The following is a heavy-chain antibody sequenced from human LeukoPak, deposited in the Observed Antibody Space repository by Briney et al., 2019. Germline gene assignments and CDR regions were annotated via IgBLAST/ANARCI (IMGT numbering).Heavy chain of an antibody. CDR3: AKGVRSTMVRGAFDI. V-gene: IGHV3-21*01. Sequence: PGGSLRLSCAASGFTFSSYSMHWVRQAPGKGLEWVSSISSNGSYIYYADSVKGRFTISRDNAKNSLYLQMNSLRAEDTAVYYCAKGVRSTMVRGAFDIWGQGTMVTVSS. CDR1: GFTFSSYS. J-gene: IGHJ3*02. CDR2: ISSNGSYI. D-gene: IGHD3-10*01.